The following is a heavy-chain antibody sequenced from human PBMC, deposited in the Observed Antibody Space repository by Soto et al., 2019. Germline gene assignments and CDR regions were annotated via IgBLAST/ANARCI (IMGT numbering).Heavy chain of an antibody. D-gene: IGHD6-19*01. CDR1: GFTFSSYA. CDR2: ISGSGGST. V-gene: IGHV3-23*01. Sequence: PGGSLRLSCAASGFTFSSYAMSWVRQAPGKGLEWVSAISGSGGSTYYADSVKGRFTISRDNSKNTLYLQMNSLRAEDTAVYYCAKARFRDSSMFPFDYWGQGTLVTVPS. CDR3: AKARFRDSSMFPFDY. J-gene: IGHJ4*02.